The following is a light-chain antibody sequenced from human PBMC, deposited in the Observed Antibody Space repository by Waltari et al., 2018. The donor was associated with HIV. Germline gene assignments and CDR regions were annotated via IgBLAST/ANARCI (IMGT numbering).Light chain of an antibody. Sequence: QSALTQPASVSGSLGQSITLSCTGTSSDIGGYDYVSWYQQHPGRAPKLLIFGVANRPSGVSSRFSSSESGNTASLTISGLQAEDEADDYCSSYTSSISLVVFGGGSKLTVL. CDR3: SSYTSSISLVV. CDR1: SSDIGGYDY. J-gene: IGLJ3*02. V-gene: IGLV2-14*01. CDR2: GVA.